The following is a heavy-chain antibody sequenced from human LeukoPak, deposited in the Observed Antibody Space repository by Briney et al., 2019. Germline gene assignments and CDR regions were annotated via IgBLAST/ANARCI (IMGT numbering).Heavy chain of an antibody. D-gene: IGHD6-13*01. CDR2: IYYSGSS. CDR1: GGSVSSYY. V-gene: IGHV4-59*08. CDR3: ARHAGADYSSWNYFDY. J-gene: IGHJ4*02. Sequence: SETLSLTCTVSGGSVSSYYWSWIRQPLGKGLEWIAYIYYSGSSNYNPSLKSRATIALDTSKNQFSLKLSSVTAADTAVYYCARHAGADYSSWNYFDYWGQGTLVTVSS.